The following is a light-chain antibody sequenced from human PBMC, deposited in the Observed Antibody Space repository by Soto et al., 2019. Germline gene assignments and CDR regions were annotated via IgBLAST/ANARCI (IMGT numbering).Light chain of an antibody. J-gene: IGLJ1*01. CDR3: CSYASSSSYV. CDR2: EGT. CDR1: TSDVGGYNL. V-gene: IGLV2-23*01. Sequence: QSVLTQPASVSGSPGQSITISCSGTTSDVGGYNLVSWYQQHTAKAPKLLIYEGTQRPSGVSSRFSGSKSGNTASLTISGLQAEAEADYYCCSYASSSSYVFGTGTKVTVL.